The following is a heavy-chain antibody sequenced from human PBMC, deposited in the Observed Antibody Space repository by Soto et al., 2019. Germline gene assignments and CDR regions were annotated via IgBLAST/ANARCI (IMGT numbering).Heavy chain of an antibody. CDR3: AIGGLSATPPDY. V-gene: IGHV5-51*01. J-gene: IGHJ4*02. CDR1: GYNFGAYW. Sequence: PGESLKISCQGSGYNFGAYWIGWVRQMPGKGLEWMGIIFPGDSDTRYRPSFQGQVTISVDRSINTAYLQWSSLKASDTAMYICAIGGLSATPPDYWGQGTQVTVSS. CDR2: IFPGDSDT. D-gene: IGHD2-15*01.